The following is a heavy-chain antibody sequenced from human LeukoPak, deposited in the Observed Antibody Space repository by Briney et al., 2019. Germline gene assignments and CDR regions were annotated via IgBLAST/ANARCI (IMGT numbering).Heavy chain of an antibody. CDR1: GFTFSSYS. J-gene: IGHJ4*02. CDR2: ISSSSSYI. CDR3: ARDQSTSPGSVDY. V-gene: IGHV3-21*01. Sequence: GGSLRLSCAASGFTFSSYSMNWVRQAPGKGLEWVSSISSSSSYIYYADSVKGRFTISRDNAKNSLYVQMNSLRAEDTAVYYCARDQSTSPGSVDYWGQGTLVTVSS. D-gene: IGHD2-2*01.